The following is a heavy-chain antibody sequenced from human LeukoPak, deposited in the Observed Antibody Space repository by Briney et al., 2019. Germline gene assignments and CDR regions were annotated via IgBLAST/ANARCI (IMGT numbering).Heavy chain of an antibody. D-gene: IGHD2-15*01. V-gene: IGHV1-2*02. Sequence: ASVKVSCKASGYTFTGYYMHWVRQAPGQGLEWMGWINPNSGGTNYAQTFQGRVTMTRDTSISTAYMELSRLRSDDTAVYYCARGGKLGYCSAWGQGTLVTVSS. CDR1: GYTFTGYY. CDR2: INPNSGGT. CDR3: ARGGKLGYCSA. J-gene: IGHJ5*02.